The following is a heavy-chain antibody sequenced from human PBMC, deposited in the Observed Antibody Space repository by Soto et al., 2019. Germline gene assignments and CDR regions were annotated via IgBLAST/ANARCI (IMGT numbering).Heavy chain of an antibody. CDR2: IGGST. J-gene: IGHJ6*02. CDR3: AKELKWRCFAYGMDV. Sequence: EVQLLESGGGLVQPGGSLRLSCEASGFTFSSYAMSWVRQAPGKGLEWVSTIGGSTYYADSVKGRFTISSDFSKNMLYLQMNSLRAEDTAVYPCAKELKWRCFAYGMDVWGQGTTVTVSS. V-gene: IGHV3-23*01. CDR1: GFTFSSYA. D-gene: IGHD3-9*01.